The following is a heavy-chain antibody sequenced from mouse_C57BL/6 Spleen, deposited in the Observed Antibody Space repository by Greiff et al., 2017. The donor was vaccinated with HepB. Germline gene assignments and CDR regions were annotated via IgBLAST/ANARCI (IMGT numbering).Heavy chain of an antibody. CDR2: IYPRSGNT. CDR3: APTGTDYAMDY. CDR1: GYTFTSYG. Sequence: VKLMESGAELARPGASVKLSCKASGYTFTSYGISWVKQRTGQGLEWIGEIYPRSGNTYYNEKFKGKATLTADKSSSTAYMELRSLTSEDSAVYFCAPTGTDYAMDYWGQGTSVTVSS. V-gene: IGHV1-81*01. J-gene: IGHJ4*01. D-gene: IGHD4-1*01.